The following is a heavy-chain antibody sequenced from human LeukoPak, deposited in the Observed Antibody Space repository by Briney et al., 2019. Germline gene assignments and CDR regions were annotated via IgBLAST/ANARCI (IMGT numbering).Heavy chain of an antibody. J-gene: IGHJ4*02. CDR2: VYYSGST. D-gene: IGHD5-18*01. Sequence: SETLSLTCTVSGGSISSYYWNWIRQPPGKGLEWIGYVYYSGSTNYSPSLKSRVTISVDTSKKQFSLKLSSVTAADTAVYYCAGAPPYNYGYGYFDYWGQGTLVTVSS. V-gene: IGHV4-59*01. CDR1: GGSISSYY. CDR3: AGAPPYNYGYGYFDY.